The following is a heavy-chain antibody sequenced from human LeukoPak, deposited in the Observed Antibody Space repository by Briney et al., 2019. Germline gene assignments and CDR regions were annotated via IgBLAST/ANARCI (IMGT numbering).Heavy chain of an antibody. CDR2: IYYSGST. CDR3: ARDEAAGLGSFDY. V-gene: IGHV4-30-4*08. D-gene: IGHD6-13*01. Sequence: PSETLSLTCTVSGGSISSGDYYWSWIRQPPGKGLEWIGYIYYSGSTYYNPSLKSRVTISVDTSKNQFSLKLSPVTAADTAVYYCARDEAAGLGSFDYWGQGTLVTVSS. J-gene: IGHJ4*02. CDR1: GGSISSGDYY.